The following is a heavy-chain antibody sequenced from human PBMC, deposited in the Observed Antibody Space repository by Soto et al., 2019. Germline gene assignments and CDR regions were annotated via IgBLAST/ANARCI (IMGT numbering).Heavy chain of an antibody. D-gene: IGHD6-19*01. V-gene: IGHV1-18*04. CDR2: ISGYNGNT. CDR3: ARGRIAVAGYHFDY. CDR1: GYTFTSYG. J-gene: IGHJ4*02. Sequence: ASVKVSCKASGYTFTSYGISWVRQAPGQGLEWMGWISGYNGNTNSAQKLQGRVIMTTDTSTNTAYMELRSLRNDDTAVYYCARGRIAVAGYHFDYWGQGTLVTVSS.